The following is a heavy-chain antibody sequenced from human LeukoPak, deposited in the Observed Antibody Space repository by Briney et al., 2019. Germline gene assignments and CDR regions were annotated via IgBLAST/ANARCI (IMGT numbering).Heavy chain of an antibody. CDR2: ISAYNGNT. CDR3: AREGLDYYDSSGYMY. D-gene: IGHD3-22*01. Sequence: RASVKVSCKASGYTFTSYGISWVRQAPGQGLKWMGWISAYNGNTNYAQRLQGRVTMTTDTSTSTAYMELRSLRSDDTAVYYCAREGLDYYDSSGYMYWGQGTLVTVSS. J-gene: IGHJ4*02. CDR1: GYTFTSYG. V-gene: IGHV1-18*01.